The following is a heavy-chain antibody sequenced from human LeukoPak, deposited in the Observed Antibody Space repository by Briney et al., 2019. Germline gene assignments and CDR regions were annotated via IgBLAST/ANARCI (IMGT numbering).Heavy chain of an antibody. V-gene: IGHV4-34*01. CDR3: AKTPHHCRGGGCYYYYMAV. CDR2: INHSGST. CDR1: GGSFSGYY. J-gene: IGHJ6*03. D-gene: IGHD2-15*01. Sequence: SETLSLTCAVYGGSFSGYYWSWIRQPPGKGLEWIGEINHSGSTNYNPSLKSRVTISVDTSKNQFSLKLSSVTAAGTAVYYCAKTPHHCRGGGCYYYYMAVWGKGTTVTVSS.